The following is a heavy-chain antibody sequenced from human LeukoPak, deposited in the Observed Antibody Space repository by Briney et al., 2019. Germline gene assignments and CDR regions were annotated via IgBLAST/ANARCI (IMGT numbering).Heavy chain of an antibody. Sequence: SESLSLTCAVYGGSFSGYYWSWIRQPPGKGLEWSGEINHSGSTNYNPSLKSRVTISVDTSKNQFSLKLSSVTAADTAVYYCARKGYYYDSSGYYLKKTHYFDYWGQGTLVTVSS. V-gene: IGHV4-34*01. CDR2: INHSGST. CDR1: GGSFSGYY. CDR3: ARKGYYYDSSGYYLKKTHYFDY. J-gene: IGHJ4*02. D-gene: IGHD3-22*01.